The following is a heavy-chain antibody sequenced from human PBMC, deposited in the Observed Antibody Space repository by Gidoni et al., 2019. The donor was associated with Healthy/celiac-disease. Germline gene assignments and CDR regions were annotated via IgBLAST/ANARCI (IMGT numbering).Heavy chain of an antibody. V-gene: IGHV1-69*02. J-gene: IGHJ3*02. Sequence: QVQLVQSGAEVKKPGSSVKVSCKASGGTFSSYTISWVRQAPGQWLEWMGRIIPILGIANYAQKFQGRVTITADKSTSTAYMELSSLRSEDTAVYYCASGSAMATYDAFDIWGQGTMVTVSS. D-gene: IGHD5-12*01. CDR3: ASGSAMATYDAFDI. CDR2: IIPILGIA. CDR1: GGTFSSYT.